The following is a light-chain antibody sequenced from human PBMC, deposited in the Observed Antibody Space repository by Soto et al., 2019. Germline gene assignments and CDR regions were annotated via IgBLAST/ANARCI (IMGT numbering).Light chain of an antibody. CDR3: QQYNNWPPYT. CDR1: QSVSSN. Sequence: EIVMTQSPATLSVAAGERATLSCRASQSVSSNLAWYQQKPGQAPRLLIYGASTRATGIPARFSGSGSGTEFTLTISSLQSEDFAVYHCQQYNNWPPYTFGQGTKLEIK. CDR2: GAS. J-gene: IGKJ2*01. V-gene: IGKV3-15*01.